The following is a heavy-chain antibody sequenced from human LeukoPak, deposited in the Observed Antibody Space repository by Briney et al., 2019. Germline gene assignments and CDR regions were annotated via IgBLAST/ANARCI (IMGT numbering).Heavy chain of an antibody. J-gene: IGHJ5*02. CDR3: ASTLGYCSSTSCYAYWFDP. Sequence: ASVKVSCKASGYTFTSYGISWVRQAPGQGLEWMGWISAYNGNTNYAQKLQGRVTMTTDTSTSTAYMELRSLRSDDTVVYYCASTLGYCSSTSCYAYWFDPWGQGTLVTVSS. D-gene: IGHD2-2*01. CDR1: GYTFTSYG. V-gene: IGHV1-18*01. CDR2: ISAYNGNT.